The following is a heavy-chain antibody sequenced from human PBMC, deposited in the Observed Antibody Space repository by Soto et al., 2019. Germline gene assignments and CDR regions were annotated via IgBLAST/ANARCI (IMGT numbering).Heavy chain of an antibody. CDR2: MNPNSGNT. CDR3: ARGLEDTAMVTDYYYYYMDV. V-gene: IGHV1-8*01. Sequence: ASVKVSCKASGYTFTSYDINWVRQATGQGLEWMGWMNPNSGNTGYAQKFQGRVTMTRNTSISTAYMELSSLRSEDTAVYYCARGLEDTAMVTDYYYYYMDVWGKGTTVTVSS. D-gene: IGHD5-18*01. CDR1: GYTFTSYD. J-gene: IGHJ6*03.